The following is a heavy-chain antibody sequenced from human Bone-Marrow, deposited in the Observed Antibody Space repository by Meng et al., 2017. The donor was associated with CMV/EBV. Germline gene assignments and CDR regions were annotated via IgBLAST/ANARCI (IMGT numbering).Heavy chain of an antibody. CDR2: INPSGGST. Sequence: ASVKVSCKASGYTFTSYYMHWVRQAPGQGLEWMGIINPSGGSTSYAQKFQGRVTMTRDTSTSTVYMELSSMRSEDTAVYYCVREGYCSSTSCFDYPYYYGMDVWGQGTTVTFSS. CDR3: VREGYCSSTSCFDYPYYYGMDV. J-gene: IGHJ6*02. V-gene: IGHV1-46*01. CDR1: GYTFTSYY. D-gene: IGHD2-2*01.